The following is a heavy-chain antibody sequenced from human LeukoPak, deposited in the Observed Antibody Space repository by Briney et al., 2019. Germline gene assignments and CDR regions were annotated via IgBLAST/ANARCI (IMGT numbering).Heavy chain of an antibody. CDR2: IKQDGSEK. Sequence: GGSLRLSCAASGFTFSSYWMSWVRQAPGKGLEWVANIKQDGSEKYYVDSVKGRFTISRDNAKNSLYLEMNSLRAEDTAVYYCASYDGSGGYNNKLIDYRGQGTLVTVSS. V-gene: IGHV3-7*01. D-gene: IGHD3-10*01. J-gene: IGHJ4*02. CDR1: GFTFSSYW. CDR3: ASYDGSGGYNNKLIDY.